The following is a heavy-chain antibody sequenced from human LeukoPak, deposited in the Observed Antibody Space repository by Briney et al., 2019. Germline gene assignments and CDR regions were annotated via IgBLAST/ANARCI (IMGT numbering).Heavy chain of an antibody. D-gene: IGHD5-18*01. J-gene: IGHJ5*02. CDR3: ARGDTAMVIS. CDR2: ISYDGSNK. V-gene: IGHV3-30*03. Sequence: GGSLRLSCAASGFTFSSYGMHWVRQGPGKRLEWVAVISYDGSNKYYADSVKGRFTISRDNSKNTLYLQMNGLRAEDTAVYYCARGDTAMVISWGQGTLVTVSS. CDR1: GFTFSSYG.